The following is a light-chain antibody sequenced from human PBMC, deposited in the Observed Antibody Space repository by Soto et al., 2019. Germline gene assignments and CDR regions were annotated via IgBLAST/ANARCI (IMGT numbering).Light chain of an antibody. Sequence: EIVSTQSPGTLSLSPGERATLSCRASQSVSSSYLAWYQQKPGQAPRLLIYGASSRATGIPDRFSGSGSGTDFTLTISRLEPEDVAVYYCQQYGSSPYTFGQGTKLEIK. V-gene: IGKV3-20*01. J-gene: IGKJ2*01. CDR2: GAS. CDR3: QQYGSSPYT. CDR1: QSVSSSY.